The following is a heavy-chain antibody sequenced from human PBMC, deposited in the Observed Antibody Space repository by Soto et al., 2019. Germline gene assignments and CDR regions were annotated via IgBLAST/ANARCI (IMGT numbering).Heavy chain of an antibody. D-gene: IGHD2-15*01. V-gene: IGHV1-69*13. Sequence: SVKVSCKTSGGTFGRFSISWVRQAPGQGLEWMGGTIPILSVTNYAQKFQGRVTIVVDETTKTAYMELSSLRSDDTAIYYCASNSQYCSGGSCYAYWGQGTLVTVSS. J-gene: IGHJ4*02. CDR1: GGTFGRFS. CDR2: TIPILSVT. CDR3: ASNSQYCSGGSCYAY.